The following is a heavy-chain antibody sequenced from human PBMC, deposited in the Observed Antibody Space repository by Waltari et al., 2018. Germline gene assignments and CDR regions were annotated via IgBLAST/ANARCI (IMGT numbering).Heavy chain of an antibody. CDR1: GFIARNTY. CDR3: ARGGMTGNTRYAPWYFDV. Sequence: EVQLVESGGVLIQPGGSLRLSCAASGFIARNTYMTRVRQAAGKGLEWVALFCVGDHTGYADFVKGRLTIYRDISGSTWYLRMSSLRVEDSAVDYCARGGMTGNTRYAPWYFDVWGRGTLVTVSS. V-gene: IGHV3-53*01. D-gene: IGHD1-7*01. J-gene: IGHJ2*01. CDR2: FCVGDHT.